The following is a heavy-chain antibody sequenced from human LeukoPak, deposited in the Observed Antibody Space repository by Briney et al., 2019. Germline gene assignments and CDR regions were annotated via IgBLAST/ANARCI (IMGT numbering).Heavy chain of an antibody. CDR1: GYTFTSYG. J-gene: IGHJ5*02. V-gene: IGHV1-18*01. Sequence: ASVKVSCKASGYTFTSYGISWVRQAPGQGLEWMGWISAYNGNTNYAQKLQGRVTMTTDTSTSTAYMELRSLRSGDTAVYYCARDATPWDSSPFDPWGQGTLVTVSS. CDR3: ARDATPWDSSPFDP. D-gene: IGHD1-26*01. CDR2: ISAYNGNT.